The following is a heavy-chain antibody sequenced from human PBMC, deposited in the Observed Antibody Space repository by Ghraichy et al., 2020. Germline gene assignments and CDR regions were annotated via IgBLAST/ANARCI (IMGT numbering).Heavy chain of an antibody. D-gene: IGHD6-6*01. CDR2: IYSGGST. J-gene: IGHJ5*02. CDR1: GFTVSSNY. CDR3: ARDPGGYSSSSDQEGT. V-gene: IGHV3-66*01. Sequence: GGSLRLSCAASGFTVSSNYMSWVRQAPGKGLEWVSVIYSGGSTYYADSVKGRFTISRDNSKNTLYLQMNSLRAEDTVVYYCARDPGGYSSSSDQEGTWGQGTLVTVSS.